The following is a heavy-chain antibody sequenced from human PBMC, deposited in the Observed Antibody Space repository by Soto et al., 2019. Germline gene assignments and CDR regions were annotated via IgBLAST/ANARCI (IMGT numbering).Heavy chain of an antibody. D-gene: IGHD4-17*01. Sequence: QVQLVQSGAEVKKPGSSVKVSCKASGGTFSSYAISWVRQAPGQGLEWMGGIIPIFGTANYAQKFQGRVTITADDSTSTAYLELSSLISEDTAVYYCARVVDYGDPKYYCDYWGQGTLVTVSS. CDR3: ARVVDYGDPKYYCDY. V-gene: IGHV1-69*01. CDR1: GGTFSSYA. CDR2: IIPIFGTA. J-gene: IGHJ4*02.